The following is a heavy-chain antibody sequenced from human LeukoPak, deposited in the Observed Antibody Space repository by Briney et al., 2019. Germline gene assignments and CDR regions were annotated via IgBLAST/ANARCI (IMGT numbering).Heavy chain of an antibody. Sequence: SETLSLTCTVSGGSISSYYWSWVRQPPGKGLEWIGYIYYNGSTNYHPSLTSRVTISVDTSKNQFSLKLSSVTAADTAVYYCARTKLGDAFESGGQGTRVTVSS. D-gene: IGHD7-27*01. CDR2: IYYNGST. CDR1: GGSISSYY. V-gene: IGHV4-59*08. J-gene: IGHJ3*02. CDR3: ARTKLGDAFES.